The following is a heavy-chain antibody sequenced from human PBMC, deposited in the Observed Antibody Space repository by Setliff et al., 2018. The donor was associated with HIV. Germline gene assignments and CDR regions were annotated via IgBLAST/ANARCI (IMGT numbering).Heavy chain of an antibody. CDR1: GGSISSGSYY. D-gene: IGHD2-15*01. Sequence: PSETLSLTCTVSGGSISSGSYYWSWIRQPAGKGLEWIGHIYTSGSTNYNPSLKSRVTIPVDTSKNHFSLKLTSVTAADTAVYYCARAGAIPSWALSGLSYYYYMDVWGKGTTVTVSS. V-gene: IGHV4-61*09. J-gene: IGHJ6*03. CDR3: ARAGAIPSWALSGLSYYYYMDV. CDR2: IYTSGST.